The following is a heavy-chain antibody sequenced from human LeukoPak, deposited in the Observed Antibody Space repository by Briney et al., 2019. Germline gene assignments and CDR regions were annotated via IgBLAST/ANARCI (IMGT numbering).Heavy chain of an antibody. Sequence: ASVKVSCKASGYTITGYYIHWVRQAPGQGLEWMGWINPNSGDTNYAQKFQGRVTMTRDTSINTAFMELSRLRSDDTAVYYCARDRHWNQGNCDYWGQGTLVTVSS. J-gene: IGHJ4*02. D-gene: IGHD1-1*01. CDR2: INPNSGDT. V-gene: IGHV1-2*02. CDR3: ARDRHWNQGNCDY. CDR1: GYTITGYY.